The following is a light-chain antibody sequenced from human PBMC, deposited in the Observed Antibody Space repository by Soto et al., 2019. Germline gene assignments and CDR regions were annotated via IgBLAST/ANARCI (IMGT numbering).Light chain of an antibody. J-gene: IGKJ4*01. V-gene: IGKV1-8*01. CDR2: TAS. CDR3: QQYYTYPLT. Sequence: AIRMTQSPSSFSASTGDRVTITCRASQNVSSYLAWYQQKPGKAPNLLIYTASTLQSGVPSRFSGSGSGTDFTLSTSCLHPDSFATYYCQQYYTYPLTFAGGTEVATK. CDR1: QNVSSY.